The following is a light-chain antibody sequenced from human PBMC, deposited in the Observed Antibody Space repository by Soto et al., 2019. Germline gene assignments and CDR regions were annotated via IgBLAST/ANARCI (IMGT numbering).Light chain of an antibody. V-gene: IGKV1-27*01. J-gene: IGKJ3*01. Sequence: DIQMTQSPSSLSASVGDRVTITCRASQGISNYLAWYQQKPGKVPKLLIYAASTLQSGVPSRFSGSGSGTDFTLTISSLPPEDVATYYCQKYNSALREFTFGPGTKVDIK. CDR3: QKYNSALREFT. CDR2: AAS. CDR1: QGISNY.